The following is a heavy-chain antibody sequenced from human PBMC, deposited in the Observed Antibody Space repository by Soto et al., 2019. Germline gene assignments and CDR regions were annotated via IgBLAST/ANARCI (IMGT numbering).Heavy chain of an antibody. CDR1: TGSTNSFY. Sequence: QVQLQVSGPALVKPSATLSLSCTVSTGSTNSFYWSWIRQPPGKGLQWLGYFFYTGSTNHNPSLKSRVTITLDMSSNQISLRLSSVTAADTAMYYCARSRDGYNLNPIDQWGQGLLVTVSS. D-gene: IGHD5-12*01. J-gene: IGHJ4*02. CDR2: FFYTGST. V-gene: IGHV4-59*01. CDR3: ARSRDGYNLNPIDQ.